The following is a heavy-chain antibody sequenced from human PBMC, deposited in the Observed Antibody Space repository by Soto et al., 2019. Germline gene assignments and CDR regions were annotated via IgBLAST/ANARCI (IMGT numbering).Heavy chain of an antibody. J-gene: IGHJ5*02. V-gene: IGHV4-4*07. CDR1: GDSISNYY. D-gene: IGHD6-13*01. CDR3: ARGVPAAGTDWFDP. CDR2: VSSTGSS. Sequence: PSETLSLTCTASGDSISNYYWSWIRQSAEKRLEWIGRVSSTGSSYYNPSLKSRVTISVDTSQNQVSLNLTSVTAADTAVYYCARGVPAAGTDWFDPWGQGTLVTVSS.